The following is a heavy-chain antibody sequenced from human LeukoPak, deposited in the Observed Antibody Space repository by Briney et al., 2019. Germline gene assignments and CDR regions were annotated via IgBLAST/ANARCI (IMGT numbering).Heavy chain of an antibody. J-gene: IGHJ4*02. CDR1: GYTFTSYA. V-gene: IGHV1-3*01. Sequence: ASVKVSCKASGYTFTSYAMHWVRQAPGQRLEWVGWINAGNGNTKYSQKFQGRVTITRDTSASTAYMELSSLRSEDTAVYYCAREGLVGCFDYWGQGTLVTVSS. CDR3: AREGLVGCFDY. CDR2: INAGNGNT. D-gene: IGHD3/OR15-3a*01.